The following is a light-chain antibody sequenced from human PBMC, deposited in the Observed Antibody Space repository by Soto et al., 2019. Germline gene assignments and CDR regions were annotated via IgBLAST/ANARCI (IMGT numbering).Light chain of an antibody. V-gene: IGKV1-9*01. CDR1: QGISSY. CDR2: AAS. CDR3: QQYDHPPYT. Sequence: DIQLTQSPSFLSASVGDRVTITCRASQGISSYLAWYQQKPGKAPKLLIYAASTLQSGVPSRFSGSGSGTDFSLTVDSLQPEDTATYYCQQYDHPPYTFGQGTKLEIK. J-gene: IGKJ2*01.